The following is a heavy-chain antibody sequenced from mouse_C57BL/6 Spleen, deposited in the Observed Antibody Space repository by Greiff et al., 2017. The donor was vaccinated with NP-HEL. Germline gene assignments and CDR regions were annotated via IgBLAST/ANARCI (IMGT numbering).Heavy chain of an antibody. CDR2: ISDGGSYT. Sequence: EVHLVESGGGLVKPGGSLKLSCAASGFTFSSYAMSWVRQTPEKRLEWVATISDGGSYTYYPDNVKGRFTISRDNAKNNLYLQMSHLKSEDTAMYYCARRETGYAMDYWGQGTSVTVSS. V-gene: IGHV5-4*01. D-gene: IGHD4-1*01. CDR3: ARRETGYAMDY. CDR1: GFTFSSYA. J-gene: IGHJ4*01.